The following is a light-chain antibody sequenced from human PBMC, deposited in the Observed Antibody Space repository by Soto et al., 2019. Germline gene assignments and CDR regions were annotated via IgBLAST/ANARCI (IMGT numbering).Light chain of an antibody. V-gene: IGKV3-20*01. CDR3: QQYGSSPET. CDR1: QSVSSSY. Sequence: EIVLTQSPGTMSLSPGERATVSCRVSQSVSSSYLAWYQQKPGQAPRLLIYGASSRATGIPDRFSGSGSGTDFTLTISRLEPEDFAVYYCQQYGSSPETFGQGTNVDI. J-gene: IGKJ1*01. CDR2: GAS.